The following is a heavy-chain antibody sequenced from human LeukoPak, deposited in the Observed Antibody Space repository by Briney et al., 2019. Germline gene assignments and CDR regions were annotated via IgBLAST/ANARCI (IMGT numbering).Heavy chain of an antibody. CDR1: GGSISSSSYY. D-gene: IGHD1-14*01. CDR3: ARDVTTDYYYYGMDV. V-gene: IGHV4-39*07. CDR2: IYHSGST. J-gene: IGHJ6*02. Sequence: PSETLSLTCTVSGGSISSSSYYWGWIRQPPGKGLEWIGEIYHSGSTNYNPSLKSRVTISVDKSKNQFSLKLSSVTAADTAVYYCARDVTTDYYYYGMDVWGQGTTVTVSS.